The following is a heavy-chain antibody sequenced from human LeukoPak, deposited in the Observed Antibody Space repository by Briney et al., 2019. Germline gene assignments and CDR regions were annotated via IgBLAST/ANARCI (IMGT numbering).Heavy chain of an antibody. CDR1: GGSISSYY. CDR3: ARGPYDFWSGYYGMDV. V-gene: IGHV4-59*12. Sequence: PSETLSLTCTVSGGSISSYYWSWIRQPPGKGLEWIGYIYYSGSTNYNPSLKSRVTISVDTSKNQFSLKLSSVTAADTAVYYCARGPYDFWSGYYGMDVWGQGTTVTVSS. D-gene: IGHD3-3*01. J-gene: IGHJ6*02. CDR2: IYYSGST.